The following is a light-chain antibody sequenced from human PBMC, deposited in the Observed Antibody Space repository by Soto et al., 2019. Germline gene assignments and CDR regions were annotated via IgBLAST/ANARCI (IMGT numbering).Light chain of an antibody. CDR3: QQYNSYPF. V-gene: IGKV1-5*01. CDR2: DAS. J-gene: IGKJ2*01. Sequence: DIQMTQSPSTLSASVGDRVTITCRASQSISSWLAWYQQKPGKAPKLLIYDASSLESGFPSRFSGSGSGTEFTLTISSLQPDDFATYYCQQYNSYPFFGQGTKLEIK. CDR1: QSISSW.